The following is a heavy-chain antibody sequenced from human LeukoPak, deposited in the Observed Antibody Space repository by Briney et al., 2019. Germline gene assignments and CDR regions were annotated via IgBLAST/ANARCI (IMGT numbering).Heavy chain of an antibody. V-gene: IGHV3-23*01. J-gene: IGHJ6*03. Sequence: PGGSLRLSCPASGITFSNYVMSWVRQAPGKGLEWVSVISASGGSTYNADSVKGRFTISRDNSKNTLYLQMNSLRVEDTAVYYCAKGILGCSSTSCYGYMDVWGKGTTVTVSS. D-gene: IGHD2-2*01. CDR2: ISASGGST. CDR3: AKGILGCSSTSCYGYMDV. CDR1: GITFSNYV.